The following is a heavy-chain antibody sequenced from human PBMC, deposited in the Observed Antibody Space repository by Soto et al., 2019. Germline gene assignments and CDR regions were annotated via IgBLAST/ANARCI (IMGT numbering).Heavy chain of an antibody. J-gene: IGHJ4*02. CDR3: ARVRSSSWYYFDY. CDR2: INPSGGST. Sequence: QVQLVQSGAEVKKPGASVKVSCKASGYTFTSYYMHWVRQAPGQGLEWMGIINPSGGSTSYAQECQGRVTMTKDTSTSTVDMELSSLRSEDTAVYYCARVRSSSWYYFDYWGQGTLVTVSS. V-gene: IGHV1-46*01. CDR1: GYTFTSYY. D-gene: IGHD6-13*01.